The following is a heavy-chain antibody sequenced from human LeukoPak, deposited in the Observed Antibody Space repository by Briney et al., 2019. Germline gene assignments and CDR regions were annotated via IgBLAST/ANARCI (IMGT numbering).Heavy chain of an antibody. CDR3: ARGRGPRETPYYFDY. V-gene: IGHV3-30-3*01. Sequence: PGGSLRLSCAASGFTFSSYAMHWVRQAPGKGLEWVAVISYDGSNKYYADSVKGRCTISRDNSKNTLYLQMNSLRAEDTAVYYCARGRGPRETPYYFDYWGQGTLVTVSS. CDR2: ISYDGSNK. CDR1: GFTFSSYA. D-gene: IGHD1-26*01. J-gene: IGHJ4*02.